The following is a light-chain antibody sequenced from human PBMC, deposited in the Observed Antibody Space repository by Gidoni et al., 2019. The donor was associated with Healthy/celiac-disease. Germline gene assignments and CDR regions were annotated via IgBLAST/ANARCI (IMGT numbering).Light chain of an antibody. J-gene: IGKJ4*01. CDR2: AAS. V-gene: IGKV1-39*01. CDR1: QSISSY. Sequence: DIQMTQSPSSLSASVGDRVTITCRASQSISSYLNWYQQKPAKAPKLLIYAASSLQSGVPSRFSGSGSVTDFTLTISSLQPEDFATYYCQQSYSTPLTFGGXTKVEIK. CDR3: QQSYSTPLT.